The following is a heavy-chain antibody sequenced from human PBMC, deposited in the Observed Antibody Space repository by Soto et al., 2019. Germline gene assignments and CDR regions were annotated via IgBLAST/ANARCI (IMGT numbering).Heavy chain of an antibody. Sequence: EVQLVESGGGLVHPGGSLRLSCAASGFTFSSYDMNWVRQAPGKGLEWVSYISRSSRAAHYADSVRGRFTISRDNAKNSLYLQMNNLRDEDTAVYYCAAWGTWGQGTLVTVSS. CDR1: GFTFSSYD. V-gene: IGHV3-48*02. D-gene: IGHD3-16*01. CDR2: ISRSSRAA. CDR3: AAWGT. J-gene: IGHJ5*02.